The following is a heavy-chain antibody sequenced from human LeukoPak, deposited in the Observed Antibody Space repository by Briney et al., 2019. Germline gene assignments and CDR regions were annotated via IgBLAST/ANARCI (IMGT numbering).Heavy chain of an antibody. CDR2: IRSDGSNK. Sequence: GGSLRLSCAGSGFSFSSYGMHWVRQAPGKRLEWMAFIRSDGSNKYYADSVKGRFTISRDNSKNTLYLQMNSLRAEDTAVYYCAKDQGIAAADYFDYWGQGTLVTVSS. J-gene: IGHJ4*02. D-gene: IGHD6-13*01. V-gene: IGHV3-30*02. CDR3: AKDQGIAAADYFDY. CDR1: GFSFSSYG.